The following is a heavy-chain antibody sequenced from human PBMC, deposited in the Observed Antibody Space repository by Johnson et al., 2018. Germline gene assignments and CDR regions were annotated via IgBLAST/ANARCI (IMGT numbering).Heavy chain of an antibody. J-gene: IGHJ6*03. CDR3: AKSIAPSGYYMDV. CDR1: GFTFDDYS. D-gene: IGHD3-10*01. CDR2: IASTGSPK. V-gene: IGHV3-48*04. Sequence: EVQLLETGGVVVQXGGSXRLXCAASGFTFDDYSMHWVRQAPGKGLEWVSYIASTGSPKYYADSVKGPFTISRDNAQNSLYLQMNNLRAEDTALYYCAKSIAPSGYYMDVWGKGNTVTVSS.